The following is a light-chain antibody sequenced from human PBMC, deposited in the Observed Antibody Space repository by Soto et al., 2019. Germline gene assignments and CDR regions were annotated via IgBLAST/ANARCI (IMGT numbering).Light chain of an antibody. J-gene: IGLJ2*01. Sequence: QSALTHPRSVSGSPGQSLTISCSGDVGGHSSVSWYQQYPGKAPKLIIYDVTHRPSGVPDRYSGFKFGNTASLTISGLQPEDEADYHCCSYVGGYTFVLFGGGTQLTVL. V-gene: IGLV2-11*01. CDR2: DVT. CDR3: CSYVGGYTFVL. CDR1: DVGGHSS.